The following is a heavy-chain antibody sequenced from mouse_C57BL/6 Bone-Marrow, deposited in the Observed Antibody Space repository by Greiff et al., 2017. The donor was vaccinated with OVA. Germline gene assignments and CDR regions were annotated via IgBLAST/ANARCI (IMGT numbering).Heavy chain of an antibody. CDR2: ISSGSSTI. CDR1: GFTFSDYG. D-gene: IGHD3-1*01. Sequence: EVKLMESGGGLVKPGGSLKLSCAASGFTFSDYGMHWVRQAPEKGLEWVAYISSGSSTIYYADTVKGRFTISRDNAKNTLFLQMTSLTSEDTAMYYCASGLLRYYFDYWGQGTTLTVSS. V-gene: IGHV5-17*01. CDR3: ASGLLRYYFDY. J-gene: IGHJ2*01.